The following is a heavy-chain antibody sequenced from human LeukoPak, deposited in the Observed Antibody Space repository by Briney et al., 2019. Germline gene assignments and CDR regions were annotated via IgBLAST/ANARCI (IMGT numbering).Heavy chain of an antibody. Sequence: AETLSLTCAVSGGSISSSNWWSWVRQPPGKGLEWMGEIYHSGSTNYNPSLKSRVTISVDKSKNQFSLKLSSVTAADTAVYYCARKGDYDILTGYMWFDPWGQGTLVTVSS. CDR1: GGSISSSNW. J-gene: IGHJ5*02. CDR2: IYHSGST. D-gene: IGHD3-9*01. V-gene: IGHV4-4*02. CDR3: ARKGDYDILTGYMWFDP.